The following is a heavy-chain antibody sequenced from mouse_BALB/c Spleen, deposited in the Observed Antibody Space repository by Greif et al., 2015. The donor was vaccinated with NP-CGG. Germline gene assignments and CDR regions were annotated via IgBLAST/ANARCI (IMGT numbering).Heavy chain of an antibody. J-gene: IGHJ3*01. Sequence: VKLMDSGPGLVAPSQSLSITCTVSGFSLSRYSVHWVRRPPGKGLEWLGMIWGGGSTDYNSALKSRLSISKDNSKSQVFLKMNSLQTDDTAMYYCARNFITTVVAPAYWGQGTLVTVSA. D-gene: IGHD1-1*01. CDR3: ARNFITTVVAPAY. CDR1: GFSLSRYS. V-gene: IGHV2-6-4*01. CDR2: IWGGGST.